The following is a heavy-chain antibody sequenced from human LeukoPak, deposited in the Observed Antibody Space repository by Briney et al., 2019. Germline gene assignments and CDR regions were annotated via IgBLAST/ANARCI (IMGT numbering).Heavy chain of an antibody. CDR1: GFTFSSYE. J-gene: IGHJ4*02. Sequence: PGGSLRLSCAASGFTFSSYEMNWVRQAPGKGLEWVSYISSSGSTIYYADSVKGRFTISRDNAKNSLYLQMNSLRAEDTAVYYCAPIVAPDPGYYFDYWGQGTLVTVSS. CDR3: APIVAPDPGYYFDY. V-gene: IGHV3-48*03. D-gene: IGHD2-15*01. CDR2: ISSSGSTI.